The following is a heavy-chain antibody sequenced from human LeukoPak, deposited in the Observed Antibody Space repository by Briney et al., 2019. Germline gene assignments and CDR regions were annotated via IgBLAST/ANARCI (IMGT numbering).Heavy chain of an antibody. CDR3: AKDPSDFLVDC. V-gene: IGHV3-23*01. D-gene: IGHD2-21*02. Sequence: GGSLRLSCAASGFTFYTYAMNWVRQAPGKGLQWVAAISGSGGTTYYADSVKGRFTISRDNSKNTVYLKLSSLRAEDTAVYYCAKDPSDFLVDCWGQETLVTVSS. CDR2: ISGSGGTT. CDR1: GFTFYTYA. J-gene: IGHJ4*02.